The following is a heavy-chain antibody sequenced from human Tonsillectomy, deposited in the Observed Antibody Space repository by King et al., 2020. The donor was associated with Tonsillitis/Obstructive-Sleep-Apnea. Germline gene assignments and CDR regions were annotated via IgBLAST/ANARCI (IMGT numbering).Heavy chain of an antibody. J-gene: IGHJ5*02. Sequence: VQLVESGGGLVQPGGSLRLSCAASGFTFSSYAMSWVRQAPGKGLEGVSAISGSGGSTYYADSVTGRFTISRDNSKNTLDLQMNSLRAEDTAVYYCAKDVVTTVTTVRWFDPWGQGTLVTVSS. V-gene: IGHV3-23*04. CDR3: AKDVVTTVTTVRWFDP. CDR1: GFTFSSYA. D-gene: IGHD4-17*01. CDR2: ISGSGGST.